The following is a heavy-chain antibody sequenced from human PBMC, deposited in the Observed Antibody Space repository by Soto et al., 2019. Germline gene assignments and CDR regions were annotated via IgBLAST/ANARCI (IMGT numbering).Heavy chain of an antibody. CDR1: GYTFTNFG. CDR3: ARGKLELTARDAFDI. D-gene: IGHD1-7*01. CDR2: ISSYNGNT. J-gene: IGHJ3*02. V-gene: IGHV1-18*01. Sequence: ASVKVSCKAFGYTFTNFGISWVRQAPGRGLEWMAWISSYNGNTNYAQKFQGRVTMTTDTSTSTAYIELRSLTSDDTAVYYCARGKLELTARDAFDIWGQGTMVTVSS.